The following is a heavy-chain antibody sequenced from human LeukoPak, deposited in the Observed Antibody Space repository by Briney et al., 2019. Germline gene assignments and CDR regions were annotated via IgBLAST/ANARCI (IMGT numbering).Heavy chain of an antibody. J-gene: IGHJ6*02. CDR1: GFTFTSSA. D-gene: IGHD2-15*01. CDR2: IVAGSGNT. CDR3: AADPGYCSGGSCYPYYYYGMDV. V-gene: IGHV1-58*01. Sequence: ASVKVSCKASGFTFTSSAVQWVRQARGQRLEWIGWIVAGSGNTNYAQKFQERVTITRDMSTSTAYMELSSLRSEDTAVYYCAADPGYCSGGSCYPYYYYGMDVWGQGTTVTVSS.